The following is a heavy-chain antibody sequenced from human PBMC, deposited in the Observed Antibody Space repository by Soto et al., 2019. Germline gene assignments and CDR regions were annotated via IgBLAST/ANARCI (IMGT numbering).Heavy chain of an antibody. CDR3: AKDGKYYDSGRGYMDA. CDR1: GFIFSSSV. CDR2: ISGSGGSI. D-gene: IGHD3-10*01. V-gene: IGHV3-23*01. Sequence: GGSLRLSCAASGFIFSSSVMSWVRQAPGKGLEWVSVISGSGGSIYYADAVKGRFTISRDDSKNTVSLQMKRLRAEDTVVYYCAKDGKYYDSGRGYMDAWGKGTTVTVSS. J-gene: IGHJ6*03.